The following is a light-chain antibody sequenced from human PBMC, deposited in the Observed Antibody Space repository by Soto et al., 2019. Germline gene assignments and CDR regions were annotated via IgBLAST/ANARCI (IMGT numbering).Light chain of an antibody. CDR1: SSNIGAGYD. J-gene: IGLJ3*02. V-gene: IGLV1-40*01. CDR2: GNR. CDR3: QSYDTGLSGSGV. Sequence: QSVLTQPPSVSGAPGQRVTISCTGNSSNIGAGYDVHWYQQLPGRAPKLLIFGNRNRPSGVPDRFSGSKSGSSATLAITGLQAEDEAHYYCQSYDTGLSGSGVFGGGTQLTVL.